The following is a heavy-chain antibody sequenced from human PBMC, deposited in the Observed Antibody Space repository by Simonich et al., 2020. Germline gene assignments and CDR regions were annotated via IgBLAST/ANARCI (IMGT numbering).Heavy chain of an antibody. CDR2: INPNSGGT. CDR1: GYTFTGYY. CDR3: ARVRFEAFDI. J-gene: IGHJ3*02. Sequence: QVQLVQSGAEVKKPGASVKVSCKAAGYTFTGYYMHGGRQAPGQGVEWMGWINPNSGGTNYAQTFQGRVTMTRDTSISTAYMELSRLRSDDTAVYYCARVRFEAFDIWGQGTMVTVSS. V-gene: IGHV1-2*02.